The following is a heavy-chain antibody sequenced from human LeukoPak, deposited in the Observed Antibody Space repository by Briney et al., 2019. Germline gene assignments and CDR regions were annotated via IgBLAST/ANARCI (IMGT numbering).Heavy chain of an antibody. V-gene: IGHV3-7*03. CDR2: IKQDGNEK. Sequence: QPGGSLRLSCAASGFTFSTYWMSWVRQAPGKGLEWVANIKQDGNEKYYVDSVKGRFTISRDNAKNSLYLQMYSLRAEDTAVYYCAKGKAAARHFADAFDIWGQGTMVTVSS. J-gene: IGHJ3*02. CDR3: AKGKAAARHFADAFDI. CDR1: GFTFSTYW. D-gene: IGHD6-6*01.